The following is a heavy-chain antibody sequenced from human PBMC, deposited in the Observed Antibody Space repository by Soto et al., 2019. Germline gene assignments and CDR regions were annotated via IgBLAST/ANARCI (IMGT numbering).Heavy chain of an antibody. J-gene: IGHJ6*02. CDR3: ARHSSNFRYYYYAMDV. V-gene: IGHV5-51*01. Sequence: PGESLKISCKGSGYTFTDYWIGWVRQLPGKGLEWMGIICPGDSDTRYRPSFQGQVTITADKSTSTAYLQWTTLKASDTAMYYCARHSSNFRYYYYAMDVWGQGTTVTVSS. CDR1: GYTFTDYW. CDR2: ICPGDSDT. D-gene: IGHD6-13*01.